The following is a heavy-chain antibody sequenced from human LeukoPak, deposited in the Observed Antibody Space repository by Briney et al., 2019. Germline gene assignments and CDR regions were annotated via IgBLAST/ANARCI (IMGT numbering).Heavy chain of an antibody. V-gene: IGHV3-30*02. CDR1: GFTFSSYG. D-gene: IGHD6-19*01. CDR2: IRYDGSNK. Sequence: GGSLRLSCAESGFTFSSYGMHWVRQAPGKGLEWVAFIRYDGSNKYYADSVKGRFTISRDNSKNTLYLQMNSLRAEDTAVYYCAKDRSSGWYYFDYWGQGTLVTVSS. J-gene: IGHJ4*02. CDR3: AKDRSSGWYYFDY.